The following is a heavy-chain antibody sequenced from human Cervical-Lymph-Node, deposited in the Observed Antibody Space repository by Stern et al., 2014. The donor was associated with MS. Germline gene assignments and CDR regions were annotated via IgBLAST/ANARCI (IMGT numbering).Heavy chain of an antibody. J-gene: IGHJ4*02. D-gene: IGHD3-10*01. CDR3: ARDLYYGSGSYYISPGDY. CDR2: INPSGGST. Sequence: QVQLVQSGAEVKKPGASVKVSCKASGYTFTSYYMHWVRQAPGQGLEWMGIINPSGGSTSYAQKFQGRVTMTRDTSTSTVYMELSSLRSEDTAVYYCARDLYYGSGSYYISPGDYWGQGTLVTVSS. CDR1: GYTFTSYY. V-gene: IGHV1-46*01.